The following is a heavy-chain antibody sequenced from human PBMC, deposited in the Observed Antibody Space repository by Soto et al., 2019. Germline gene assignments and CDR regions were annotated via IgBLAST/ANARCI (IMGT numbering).Heavy chain of an antibody. CDR2: ITPIFGTA. J-gene: IGHJ4*02. D-gene: IGHD3-3*01. V-gene: IGHV1-69*13. Sequence: SVKVSCKASGGTFTSYTISWVRQAPGQGLEWMGGITPIFGTANYAQKFQGRVTITADESTSTAYMELSSLRSEDTAVYYCARDLLYYFDFWGQGTRVTSPQ. CDR1: GGTFTSYT. CDR3: ARDLLYYFDF.